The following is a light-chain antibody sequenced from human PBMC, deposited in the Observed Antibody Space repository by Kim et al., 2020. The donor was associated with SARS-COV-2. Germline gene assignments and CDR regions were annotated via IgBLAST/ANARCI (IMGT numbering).Light chain of an antibody. V-gene: IGLV1-51*01. CDR1: SSNIENNV. CDR2: DNN. J-gene: IGLJ3*02. CDR3: ATWDATLSAGV. Sequence: GQTVPISCSGSSSNIENNVVSWYQQLPGTAPKLLIYDNNKRPSGIPDRFSGSKSDTSATLGITGLQTGDEADYYCATWDATLSAGVFGGGTKLTVL.